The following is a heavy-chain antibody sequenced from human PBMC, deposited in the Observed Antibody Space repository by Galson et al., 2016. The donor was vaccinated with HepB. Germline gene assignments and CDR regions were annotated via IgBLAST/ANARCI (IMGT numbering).Heavy chain of an antibody. CDR1: GGTFNNYG. Sequence: SVTVSCKASGGTFNNYGINWLRQAPGQGLEWIGWISANNDNTIYARRLQARVIMTTDTSTSTAYMELRNLRSDDTAVYYCARDAGSSGYYEGELPADYWGQGTLVTVSS. CDR3: ARDAGSSGYYEGELPADY. J-gene: IGHJ4*02. CDR2: ISANNDNT. V-gene: IGHV1-18*04. D-gene: IGHD3-22*01.